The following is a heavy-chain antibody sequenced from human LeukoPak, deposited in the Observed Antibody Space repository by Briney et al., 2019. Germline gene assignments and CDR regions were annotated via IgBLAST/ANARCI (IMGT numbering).Heavy chain of an antibody. Sequence: GGSLRLSCAGSGLTLAIFEMNWVRQAPGKGLEWISYITSSGQTSYYADSVKGRFTISRDNVQNSVFLQLNRLREEDTANYYXXXXXXXXYNLNAFDLWGQGTVVTVSS. J-gene: IGHJ3*01. D-gene: IGHD5-24*01. CDR2: ITSSGQTS. CDR1: GLTLAIFE. CDR3: XXXXXXXYNLNAFDL. V-gene: IGHV3-48*03.